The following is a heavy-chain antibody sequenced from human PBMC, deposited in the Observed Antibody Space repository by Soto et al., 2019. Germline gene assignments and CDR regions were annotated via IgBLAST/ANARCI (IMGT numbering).Heavy chain of an antibody. J-gene: IGHJ4*02. Sequence: PSETLSLTCTVSGGSISSYYWSWIRQPPGKGLEWIGYIYYSGSTNYNPSLKSRVTISVDTSKNQFSLKLSSVTAADTAVYYCARVVGDGYNIPYYFDYWGQGTLVTVSS. V-gene: IGHV4-59*01. D-gene: IGHD5-12*01. CDR3: ARVVGDGYNIPYYFDY. CDR2: IYYSGST. CDR1: GGSISSYY.